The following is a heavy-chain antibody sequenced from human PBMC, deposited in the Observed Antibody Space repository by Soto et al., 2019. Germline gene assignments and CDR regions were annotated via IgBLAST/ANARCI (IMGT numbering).Heavy chain of an antibody. Sequence: QVQLVQSGAEVKKPGSSVKVSCKASGGTFSSYAISWVRQAPGQGLEWMGGIIPIFGTANYAQKFQGRVTITADESTSTAYMELSSLRSEDTAVYYCARDRVQFDWIEGAFDIWGQGTMVTVSS. CDR1: GGTFSSYA. D-gene: IGHD3-9*01. J-gene: IGHJ3*02. CDR2: IIPIFGTA. V-gene: IGHV1-69*01. CDR3: ARDRVQFDWIEGAFDI.